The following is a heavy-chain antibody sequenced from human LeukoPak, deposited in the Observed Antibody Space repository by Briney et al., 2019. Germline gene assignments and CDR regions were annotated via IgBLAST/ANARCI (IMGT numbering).Heavy chain of an antibody. D-gene: IGHD5-18*01. CDR1: GYTFTGYY. V-gene: IGHV1-2*02. J-gene: IGHJ6*02. CDR2: INPNSGGT. Sequence: SVKVSCKASGYTFTGYYMHWVRQAPGQGLEWMGWINPNSGGTNYAQKFQGRVTMPRDTSISTAYMGLRCDDTAVYYCARVSGLDTREDYYGMDVWGQGTTVTVSS. CDR3: ARVSGLDTREDYYGMDV.